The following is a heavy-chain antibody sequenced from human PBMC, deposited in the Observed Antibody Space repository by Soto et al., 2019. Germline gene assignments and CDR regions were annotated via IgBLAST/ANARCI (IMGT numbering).Heavy chain of an antibody. D-gene: IGHD2-21*02. V-gene: IGHV3-7*03. CDR1: GLTFSGHW. J-gene: IGHJ4*02. CDR2: IKPGGSET. CDR3: TSRPSGMTYHAVFDF. Sequence: PGGSLRLSCAAPGLTFSGHWMTWVRQTPGEGLQWVAAIKPGGSETFYVDSVKGRFTISRDSARNSLFLQMDSLRAEDTAVYYCTSRPSGMTYHAVFDFWGQGTLVTVSS.